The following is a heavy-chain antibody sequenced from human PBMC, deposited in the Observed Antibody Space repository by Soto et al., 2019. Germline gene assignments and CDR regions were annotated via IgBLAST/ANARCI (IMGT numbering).Heavy chain of an antibody. CDR3: AKDIGRIAARPAAPSEYYYYYGMDV. V-gene: IGHV3-9*01. J-gene: IGHJ6*02. D-gene: IGHD6-6*01. Sequence: PGGSLRLSCAASGSTFSTYAINWVRQAPGKGLEWVSAISWNSGSIGYADSVKGRFTISRDNAKNSLYLQMNSLRAEDTALYYCAKDIGRIAARPAAPSEYYYYYGMDVWGQGTTVTVSS. CDR2: ISWNSGSI. CDR1: GSTFSTYA.